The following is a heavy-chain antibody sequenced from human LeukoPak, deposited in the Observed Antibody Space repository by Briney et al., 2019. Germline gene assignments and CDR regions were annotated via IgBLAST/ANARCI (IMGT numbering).Heavy chain of an antibody. D-gene: IGHD3-22*01. J-gene: IGHJ3*02. CDR1: GSTVSSNY. V-gene: IGHV3-66*02. CDR2: IYSGGST. Sequence: PGGSLRLSCAASGSTVSSNYMSWVRQAPGMGLEWVSVIYSGGSTYYADSVKGRFTISRDNSKNTLYLQMNSLRAEDTAVYYCASPGTYYYDSSGYLRRGDDAFDIWGQGTMVTVSS. CDR3: ASPGTYYYDSSGYLRRGDDAFDI.